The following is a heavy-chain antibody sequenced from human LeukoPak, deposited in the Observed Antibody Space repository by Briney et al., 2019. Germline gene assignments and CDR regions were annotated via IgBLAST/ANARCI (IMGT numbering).Heavy chain of an antibody. CDR2: MNPNSGNT. D-gene: IGHD1-14*01. J-gene: IGHJ6*03. Sequence: ASVKVSCKASGYTFTSFDINWVRQATGQGLEWMGWMNPNSGNTGSAQKFQGRITMTRNTSITTAYMELSSLRSEDTAVYYCARDRTRYYYYSYMDVWGKGTAVTISS. V-gene: IGHV1-8*01. CDR1: GYTFTSFD. CDR3: ARDRTRYYYYSYMDV.